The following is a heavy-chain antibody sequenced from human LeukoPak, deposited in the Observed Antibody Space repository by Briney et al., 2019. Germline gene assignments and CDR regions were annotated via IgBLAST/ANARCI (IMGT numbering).Heavy chain of an antibody. V-gene: IGHV3-53*01. CDR1: GFTVSSNY. D-gene: IGHD1-1*01. J-gene: IGHJ4*02. CDR2: IYTGGYT. CDR3: AKTGNPATGDY. Sequence: GGSLRLSCAASGFTVSSNYMSWVRQAPGKGLEWVSVIYTGGYTYYADSVKGRFTISRDNSKNTLYLQENSLRAEDTAVYYCAKTGNPATGDYWGQGTLVTVSS.